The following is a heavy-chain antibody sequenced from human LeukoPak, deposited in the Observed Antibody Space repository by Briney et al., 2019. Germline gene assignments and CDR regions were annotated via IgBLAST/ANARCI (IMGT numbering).Heavy chain of an antibody. J-gene: IGHJ4*02. V-gene: IGHV3-23*01. CDR3: AKDYVSGDGYWDFVY. D-gene: IGHD5-24*01. CDR2: LSGGDDS. Sequence: QPGGSLRLSYAASGFIFSPYAMRWVREAPGKGLEGVAGLSGGDDSFYPASVQGRFSLSRDNSKNTVDLQMNSLRVEDTAVYYCAKDYVSGDGYWDFVYWGQGTLVTVSS. CDR1: GFIFSPYA.